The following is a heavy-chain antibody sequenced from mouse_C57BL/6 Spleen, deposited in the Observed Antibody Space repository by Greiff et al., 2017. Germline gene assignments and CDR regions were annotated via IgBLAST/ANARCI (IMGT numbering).Heavy chain of an antibody. D-gene: IGHD2-5*01. CDR3: TRCDYSNYLDY. CDR1: GFTFSSYA. V-gene: IGHV5-9-1*02. J-gene: IGHJ2*01. Sequence: EVKLMESGEGLVKPGGSLKLSCAASGFTFSSYAMSWVRQTPEKRLEWVAYISSGGDYIYYADTVKGRFTISRDNARNTLYLQMSSLKSEDTAMYYCTRCDYSNYLDYWGQGTTLTVSS. CDR2: ISSGGDYI.